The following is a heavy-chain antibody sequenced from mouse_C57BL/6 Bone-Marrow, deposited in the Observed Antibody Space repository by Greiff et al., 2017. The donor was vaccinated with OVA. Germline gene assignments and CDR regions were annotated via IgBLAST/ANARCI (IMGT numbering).Heavy chain of an antibody. J-gene: IGHJ3*01. D-gene: IGHD2-4*01. CDR1: GYTFTSYW. Sequence: QVQLQQPGAELVLPGASVKLSCKASGYTFTSYWMHWVKQRPGQGLEWIGEIDPSDSYTNYNQKFKGKSTLTVDKSSSTAYMQLSSLTSEDSAVYYCARDYDYDDLAYWGQGTLVTVSA. CDR3: ARDYDYDDLAY. V-gene: IGHV1-69*01. CDR2: IDPSDSYT.